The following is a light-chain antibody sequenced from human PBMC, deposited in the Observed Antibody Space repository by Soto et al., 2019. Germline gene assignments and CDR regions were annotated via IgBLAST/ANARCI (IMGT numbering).Light chain of an antibody. Sequence: QSVLTQPRSVSGSPGQSVTISCTRTSSDVGSYKYVSWYQHHPGKAPKLMIFDVNKRPSGVPDRFSGSNSGNAASLTISGLQPEDEADYFCCSFVDSDTVLFGGGTQLTVL. CDR3: CSFVDSDTVL. CDR1: SSDVGSYKY. CDR2: DVN. V-gene: IGLV2-11*01. J-gene: IGLJ3*02.